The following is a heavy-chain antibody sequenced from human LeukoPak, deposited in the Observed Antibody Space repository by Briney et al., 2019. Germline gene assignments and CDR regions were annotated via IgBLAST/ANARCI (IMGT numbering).Heavy chain of an antibody. D-gene: IGHD6-13*01. CDR2: IIPIFGTT. CDR1: GGTFSSYA. V-gene: IGHV1-69*06. Sequence: ASVTVSCTASGGTFSSYAISWVRQAPGQGLEWMGGIIPIFGTTNYAQKLQDRVTINADKSTSTAYMELSSLRSEDTAVYYCARVVGLTGYSSSWYSGYYYYMDVWGKGTTVTVSS. CDR3: ARVVGLTGYSSSWYSGYYYYMDV. J-gene: IGHJ6*03.